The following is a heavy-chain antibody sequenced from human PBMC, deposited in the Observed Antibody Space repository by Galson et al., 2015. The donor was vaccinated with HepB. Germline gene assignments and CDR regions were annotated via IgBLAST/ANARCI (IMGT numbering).Heavy chain of an antibody. CDR1: GGTFSSYA. J-gene: IGHJ6*03. V-gene: IGHV1-69*10. CDR3: ARVPYCSSTSCYYYYYMDV. D-gene: IGHD2-2*01. Sequence: SVKVSCKASGGTFSSYAISWVRQAPGQGLEWMGGIIPILGIANYAQKFQGRVTITADKSTSTAYMELSSLRSEDTAVYYCARVPYCSSTSCYYYYYMDVWGKGTTVTVSS. CDR2: IIPILGIA.